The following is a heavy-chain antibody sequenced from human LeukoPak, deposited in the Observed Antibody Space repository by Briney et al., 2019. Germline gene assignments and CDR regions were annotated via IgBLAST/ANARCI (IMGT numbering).Heavy chain of an antibody. CDR2: ISAYNGNT. CDR1: GYTFTSYG. J-gene: IGHJ4*02. Sequence: ASVKVSCKASGYTFTSYGISWVRQPPGQGLEWMGWISAYNGNTNYAQKLQGRVPMTTDTSTSTAYMGLRSLRSADTAVYYCARGQVRESQYGSYSTGVFDYWGQGTLVTVSS. V-gene: IGHV1-18*01. D-gene: IGHD1-26*01. CDR3: ARGQVRESQYGSYSTGVFDY.